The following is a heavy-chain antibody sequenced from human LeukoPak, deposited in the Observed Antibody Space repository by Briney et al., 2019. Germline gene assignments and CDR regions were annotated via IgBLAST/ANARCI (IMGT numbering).Heavy chain of an antibody. CDR2: ISAYNGNT. V-gene: IGHV1-18*01. Sequence: GASVKVSCKASGYTFTSYGISWVRQAPGQGLEWMGWISAYNGNTNYAQKLQGRVTMTTDTSTSTAYMELRSLRSDDTAVYYCARDITIFGVVMDLAFDIWGQGTMVTVSS. J-gene: IGHJ3*02. D-gene: IGHD3-3*01. CDR1: GYTFTSYG. CDR3: ARDITIFGVVMDLAFDI.